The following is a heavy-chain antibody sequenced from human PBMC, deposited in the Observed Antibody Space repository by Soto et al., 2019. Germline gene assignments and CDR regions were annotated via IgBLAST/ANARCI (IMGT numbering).Heavy chain of an antibody. V-gene: IGHV3-15*01. D-gene: IGHD7-27*01. Sequence: EVQLVESGGGLVKPGGSLRLSCAASGFIFRNAWMSWVRQTPGKGLEWVGRIKSKSAGGTVDYAAPVKGRFIIARDDSENTLYLQMDSLKTEDTAVYYCGTGDASDSWGQGTMVTVSS. CDR2: IKSKSAGGTV. CDR3: GTGDASDS. J-gene: IGHJ3*02. CDR1: GFIFRNAW.